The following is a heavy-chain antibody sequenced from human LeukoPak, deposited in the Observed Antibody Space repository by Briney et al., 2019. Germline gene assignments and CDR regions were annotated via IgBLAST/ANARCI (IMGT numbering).Heavy chain of an antibody. V-gene: IGHV3-9*01. Sequence: GGSLRLSCAASGFTFDDYAMHWVRQAPGKGLEWVSGISWNSGSIGYADSVKGRFTISRDNAKNSLYLQMNSLRAEDTAVYYCARDRGLEGYFDYWGQGTLVTVSS. CDR2: ISWNSGSI. CDR1: GFTFDDYA. CDR3: ARDRGLEGYFDY. D-gene: IGHD3-10*01. J-gene: IGHJ4*02.